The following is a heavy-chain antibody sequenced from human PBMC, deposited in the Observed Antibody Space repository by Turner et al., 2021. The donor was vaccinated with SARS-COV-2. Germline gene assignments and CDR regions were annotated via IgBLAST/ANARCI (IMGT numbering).Heavy chain of an antibody. CDR3: ATGSGSYYFSPTYYFDY. CDR1: GSTFSSYG. CDR2: IWYDGSNK. Sequence: QVQRVESGGGGVQPGRSLRLPCAASGSTFSSYGMHWVRQGPGKGLEWVAVIWYDGSNKYNADSVKGRFTISRDNSKNTLYLQMNSLRAEDTAVYYCATGSGSYYFSPTYYFDYWGQGTLVTVSS. D-gene: IGHD1-26*01. V-gene: IGHV3-33*01. J-gene: IGHJ4*02.